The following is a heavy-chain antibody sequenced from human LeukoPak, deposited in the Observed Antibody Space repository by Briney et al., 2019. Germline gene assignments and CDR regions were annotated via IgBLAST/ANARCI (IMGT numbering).Heavy chain of an antibody. CDR2: IYYSGST. CDR1: GGSISSSSYY. V-gene: IGHV4-39*07. J-gene: IGHJ5*02. Sequence: PSETLSLTCTVSGGSISSSSYYWGWIRQPPGKGLEWIGSIYYSGSTYYNPSLKSRVTISVDTSKNQFSLKLSSVTAAVTAVYYCARDQCKNRWFGDPAPSSWFDPWGQGTLVTVSS. D-gene: IGHD3-10*01. CDR3: ARDQCKNRWFGDPAPSSWFDP.